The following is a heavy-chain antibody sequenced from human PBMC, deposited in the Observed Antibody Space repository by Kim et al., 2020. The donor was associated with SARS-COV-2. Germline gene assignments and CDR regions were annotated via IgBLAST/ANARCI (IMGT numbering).Heavy chain of an antibody. CDR2: ISYDGSNE. J-gene: IGHJ6*02. CDR3: AKALLRGVNYYYYGMDV. D-gene: IGHD3-10*01. V-gene: IGHV3-30*18. Sequence: GGSLRLSCAASGFTFSTYGMYWVRQAPGKGLEWVALISYDGSNEYYADSVKSRFTISKDNSTNTLYLQMNSQRAEDTALCYCAKALLRGVNYYYYGMDVWGQGATVTGSS. CDR1: GFTFSTYG.